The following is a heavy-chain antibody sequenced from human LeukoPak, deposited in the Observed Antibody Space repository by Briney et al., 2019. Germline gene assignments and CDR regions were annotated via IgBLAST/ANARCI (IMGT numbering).Heavy chain of an antibody. D-gene: IGHD4/OR15-4a*01. Sequence: ASLKLSCKTSGYSFTVHYLHWLRQAPGQGLEWMGWIKPDGGATTFAQNFQGRVTMTSDTSINTAYMELSSLTSDDTAMYYCARDHDYGPDYWGQGTLVTVSA. CDR3: ARDHDYGPDY. V-gene: IGHV1-2*02. CDR1: GYSFTVHY. CDR2: IKPDGGAT. J-gene: IGHJ4*02.